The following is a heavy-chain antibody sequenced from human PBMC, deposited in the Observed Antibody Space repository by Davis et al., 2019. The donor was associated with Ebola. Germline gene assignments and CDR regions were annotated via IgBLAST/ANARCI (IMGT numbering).Heavy chain of an antibody. D-gene: IGHD1-26*01. J-gene: IGHJ5*02. CDR3: ARGYSGWFDP. V-gene: IGHV4-34*01. CDR2: INHSGST. CDR1: GGSFSGYY. Sequence: MPSETLSLTCAVYGGSFSGYYWSWIRQPPGKGLEWIGEINHSGSTNYNPSLKSRVTISVDTSKNQFSLKLSSVTAADTAVYYCARGYSGWFDPWGQGTLVTVSS.